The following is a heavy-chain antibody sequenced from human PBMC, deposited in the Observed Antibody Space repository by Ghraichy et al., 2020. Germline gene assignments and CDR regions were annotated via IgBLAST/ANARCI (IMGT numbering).Heavy chain of an antibody. CDR3: ARDPSRSLWFGDRGYYYGMAV. D-gene: IGHD3-10*01. CDR1: GFTFSSYS. V-gene: IGHV3-48*01. Sequence: GGSLRLSCAASGFTFSSYSMNWVRQAPGKGLEWVSYISSSSSTIYYADSVKGRFTISRDNAKNSLYLQMNSLRAEDTAVYYCARDPSRSLWFGDRGYYYGMAVWGQGTTVTVSS. CDR2: ISSSSSTI. J-gene: IGHJ6*02.